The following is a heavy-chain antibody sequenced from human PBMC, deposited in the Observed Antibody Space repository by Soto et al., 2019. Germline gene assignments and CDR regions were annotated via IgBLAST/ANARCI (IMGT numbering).Heavy chain of an antibody. V-gene: IGHV3-30*02. D-gene: IGHD2-2*01. CDR2: IWYDGSNK. Sequence: GGSLRLSCAPSGFSFSSYGMHWVRQAPGKGLEWVAVIWYDGSNKYYADSVKGRFTISRDNSKNTLYLQMNSLRAEVTAVYYCAKDEGAWYQLPSAYWGQGTLVTVSS. J-gene: IGHJ4*02. CDR3: AKDEGAWYQLPSAY. CDR1: GFSFSSYG.